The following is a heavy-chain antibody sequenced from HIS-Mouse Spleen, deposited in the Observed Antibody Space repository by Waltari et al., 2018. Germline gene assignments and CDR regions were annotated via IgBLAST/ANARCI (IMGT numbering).Heavy chain of an antibody. CDR1: GGSISSSSYY. CDR2: IYYSGSN. V-gene: IGHV4-39*07. D-gene: IGHD3-3*01. Sequence: QLQLQESGPGLVKPSETLSLTCTVSGGSISSSSYYWGWIRQPPGKGLEWIGSIYYSGSNYYNPSLKSRVTRSVDTSKNQFSLKLSSVTTADTAVYYCARDQSRDDFWSGYYDYWGQGTLVTVSS. J-gene: IGHJ4*02. CDR3: ARDQSRDDFWSGYYDY.